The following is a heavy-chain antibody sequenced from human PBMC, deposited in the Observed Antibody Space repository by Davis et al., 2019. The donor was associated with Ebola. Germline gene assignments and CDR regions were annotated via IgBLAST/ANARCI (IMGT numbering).Heavy chain of an antibody. D-gene: IGHD3-10*01. CDR2: TYYTSKWFN. CDR3: ARGWLRRGLDA. CDR1: GDSVSGSSGA. J-gene: IGHJ6*04. Sequence: PSETLSLTCAISGDSVSGSSGAWNWIRQSPSRGPEWLGRTYYTSKWFNDYAVSVKSRITINPDTSKNQFSLHLNSVTPEDTALYFCARGWLRRGLDAWGEGTAVTVSS. V-gene: IGHV6-1*01.